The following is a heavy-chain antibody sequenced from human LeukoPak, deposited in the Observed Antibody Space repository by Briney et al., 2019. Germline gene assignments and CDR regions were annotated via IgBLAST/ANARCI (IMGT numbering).Heavy chain of an antibody. CDR2: ISWNSGSI. CDR1: GFTFDDYA. CDR3: AKARGDSSGYVDAFDI. V-gene: IGHV3-9*01. D-gene: IGHD3-22*01. Sequence: GGSLRLSCAASGFTFDDYAMHWVRQAPGKGLEWVSGISWNSGSIGYADSVKGRFTISRDNAKNSLYLQMNSLRAEDTALYYCAKARGDSSGYVDAFDIWGQGTMVTVSS. J-gene: IGHJ3*02.